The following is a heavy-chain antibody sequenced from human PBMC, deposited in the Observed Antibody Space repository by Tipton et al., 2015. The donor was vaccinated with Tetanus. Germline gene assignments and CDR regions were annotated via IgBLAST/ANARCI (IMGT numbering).Heavy chain of an antibody. D-gene: IGHD4-17*01. V-gene: IGHV4-61*08. CDR1: GGSLRSGDSN. J-gene: IGHJ4*02. CDR2: TYYSGST. CDR3: ARDERYGDYAY. Sequence: TLSLTCSVSGGSLRSGDSNWSWIRQPPGKGLEWIGYTYYSGSTGYNPSLKSRVTISIDSSKNQFSLKLTSVTAADTAVYYCARDERYGDYAYWGQGALVTVSS.